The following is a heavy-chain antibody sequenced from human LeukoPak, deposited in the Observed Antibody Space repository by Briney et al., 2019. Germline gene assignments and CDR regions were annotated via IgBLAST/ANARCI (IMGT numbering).Heavy chain of an antibody. D-gene: IGHD2-2*01. Sequence: SETLSLTCTVSGGSISSGDYYWSWIRQPPGKGLEWIGYIYYSGSTYYNPSLKSRVTISVDASKNQFSLKLSSVTAADTAVYYCAREHIGYCSSTSCPHWFDPWGQGTLVTVSS. CDR1: GGSISSGDYY. CDR2: IYYSGST. CDR3: AREHIGYCSSTSCPHWFDP. V-gene: IGHV4-30-4*08. J-gene: IGHJ5*02.